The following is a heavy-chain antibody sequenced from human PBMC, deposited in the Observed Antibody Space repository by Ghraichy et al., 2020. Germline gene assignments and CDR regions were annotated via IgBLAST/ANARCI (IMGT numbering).Heavy chain of an antibody. CDR1: GGAFMDYF. J-gene: IGHJ3*01. Sequence: TLSLTCAVSGGAFMDYFWSWIRQTPGRGLEWIGEIELGGSTNYNPSLKSRATISVDPTKKRFSLRLTSVTDADMGVYYCARGDIFSSSSSRAFDFWGQGTVVPVSS. CDR3: ARGDIFSSSSSRAFDF. V-gene: IGHV4-34*01. D-gene: IGHD6-13*01. CDR2: IELGGST.